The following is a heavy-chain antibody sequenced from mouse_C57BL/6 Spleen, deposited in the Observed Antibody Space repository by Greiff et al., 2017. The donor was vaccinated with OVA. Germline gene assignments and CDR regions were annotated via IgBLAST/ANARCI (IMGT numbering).Heavy chain of an antibody. CDR1: GYTFTDHT. CDR3: ARSSRVCYDYDGLAY. D-gene: IGHD2-4*01. Sequence: VKLMESDAELVKPGASVKISCKVSGYTFTDHTIHWMKQRPEQGLEWIGYIYPRDGSTKYNEKFKGKATLTADNSYSTAYMQLNSLTSEDSAVYFCARSSRVCYDYDGLAYWGQGTLVTVSA. J-gene: IGHJ3*01. CDR2: IYPRDGST. V-gene: IGHV1-78*01.